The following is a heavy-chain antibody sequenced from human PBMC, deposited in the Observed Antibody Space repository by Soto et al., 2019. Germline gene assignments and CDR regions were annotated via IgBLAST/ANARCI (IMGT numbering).Heavy chain of an antibody. J-gene: IGHJ4*02. D-gene: IGHD6-6*01. CDR3: ARQTAARFLEQPTLFDY. CDR2: IYYSGST. CDR1: GGSISSSSYY. Sequence: SETLSLTCTVSGGSISSSSYYWGWIRQPPGKGLEWIGSIYYSGSTYYNPSLKSRVTISVDTSKNQFSLKLSSVTAADTAVYYCARQTAARFLEQPTLFDYWGQGTLVTVSS. V-gene: IGHV4-39*01.